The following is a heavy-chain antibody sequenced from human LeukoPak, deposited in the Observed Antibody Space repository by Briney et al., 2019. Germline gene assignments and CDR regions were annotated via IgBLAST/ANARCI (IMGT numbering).Heavy chain of an antibody. CDR2: IYSGGST. V-gene: IGHV3-53*01. Sequence: GGSLRLSCAASGFTVSSNYTSWVRQAPGKGLEWVSVIYSGGSTYYADSVKGRFTISRDNSKNTLYLQMNSLRAEDTAVYYCARGGWVRAMAIDYWGQGTLVTVSS. J-gene: IGHJ4*02. CDR3: ARGGWVRAMAIDY. CDR1: GFTVSSNY. D-gene: IGHD5-18*01.